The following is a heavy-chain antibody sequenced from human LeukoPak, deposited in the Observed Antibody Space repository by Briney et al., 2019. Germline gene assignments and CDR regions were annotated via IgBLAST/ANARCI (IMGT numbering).Heavy chain of an antibody. CDR3: ARDLFYSSSSDFDY. Sequence: ASVKVSCKASGYTFTGYYIHWVRQALGQGLAWMGRINPKSGGTNYAQKFQGRVAMTRDTSISTAYMELSRLRSDDTAVYYCARDLFYSSSSDFDYWGQGTLVTVSS. J-gene: IGHJ4*02. CDR1: GYTFTGYY. CDR2: INPKSGGT. V-gene: IGHV1-2*06. D-gene: IGHD6-6*01.